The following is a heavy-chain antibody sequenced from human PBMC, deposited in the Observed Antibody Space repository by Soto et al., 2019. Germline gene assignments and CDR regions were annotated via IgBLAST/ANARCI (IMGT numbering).Heavy chain of an antibody. J-gene: IGHJ5*02. CDR2: IYYSGST. CDR1: GGSISSSSYY. V-gene: IGHV4-39*07. Sequence: SETLSLTCTVSGGSISSSSYYWGWIRQPPGKGLEWIGSIYYSGSTYYNPSLKSRVTISLDTSKNHFSLRLSSVTSADTAVYYCARGVYLSLVRTGWFDPWGQGTLVTVSS. D-gene: IGHD3-10*01. CDR3: ARGVYLSLVRTGWFDP.